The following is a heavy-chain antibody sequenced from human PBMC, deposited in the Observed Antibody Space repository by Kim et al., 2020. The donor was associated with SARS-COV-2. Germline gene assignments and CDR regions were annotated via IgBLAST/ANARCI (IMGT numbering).Heavy chain of an antibody. CDR3: AKNVHITSVTFLWYFDL. D-gene: IGHD2-2*01. CDR2: IFGSGHGT. Sequence: GGSLRLSCVAYRFTFSSSAMTWVRQAPGKGLEWVSTIFGSGHGTYYADSVKGRFVVSRDNSKNTLYLQMNNLRGDDTAIYYCAKNVHITSVTFLWYFDLWGRGSSVTVSS. J-gene: IGHJ2*01. CDR1: RFTFSSSA. V-gene: IGHV3-23*01.